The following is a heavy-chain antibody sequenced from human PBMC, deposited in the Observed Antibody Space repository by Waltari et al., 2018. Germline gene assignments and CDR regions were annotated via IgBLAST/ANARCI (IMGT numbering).Heavy chain of an antibody. V-gene: IGHV3-30-3*01. CDR2: ISYDGSNK. Sequence: QVQLVESGGGVVQPGRSLRLSCAASGFTFSSYAMHWVRQAPGKGLEWVAVISYDGSNKSYADSVKGRFTISRDNSKNTLYLQMNSLRAEDTAVYYCARLHGLPLVAATVDYFDYWGQGTLVTVSS. J-gene: IGHJ4*02. D-gene: IGHD2-15*01. CDR1: GFTFSSYA. CDR3: ARLHGLPLVAATVDYFDY.